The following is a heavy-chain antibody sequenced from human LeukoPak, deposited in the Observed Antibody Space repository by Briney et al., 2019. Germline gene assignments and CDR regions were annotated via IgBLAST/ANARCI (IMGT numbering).Heavy chain of an antibody. J-gene: IGHJ4*02. V-gene: IGHV4-61*08. Sequence: ASETLSLTCTVSGGSISSGGYYWSWIRQHPGKGLEWIGYIYYTGSTNYNPSLKSRVTISVDTSKNQFSLKLSSVTAADTAVYYCARTYYYGSGSYYPFDYWGQGTLVTVSS. CDR2: IYYTGST. CDR1: GGSISSGGYY. D-gene: IGHD3-10*01. CDR3: ARTYYYGSGSYYPFDY.